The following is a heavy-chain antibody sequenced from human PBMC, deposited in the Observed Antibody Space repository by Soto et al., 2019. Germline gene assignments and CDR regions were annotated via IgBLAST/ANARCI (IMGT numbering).Heavy chain of an antibody. D-gene: IGHD5-12*01. Sequence: PGGSLRLSCAASGITISRNYMSWVRQAPGKGLEWVSVIYGDGTTYYADSVKGRFTISRDNSKSTLYLQMNSLRADDTAVYYCARARDGYNLESWGQGNLVTVSS. CDR1: GITISRNY. V-gene: IGHV3-53*01. J-gene: IGHJ5*02. CDR2: IYGDGTT. CDR3: ARARDGYNLES.